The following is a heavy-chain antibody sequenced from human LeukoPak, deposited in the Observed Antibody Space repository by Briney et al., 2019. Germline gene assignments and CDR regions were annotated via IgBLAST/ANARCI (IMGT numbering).Heavy chain of an antibody. Sequence: GGSLRLSCAASGFTFNNYAMSWVRQAPGKGLEWVSGISGSGGGTNYADSVKGRFTVSRDNSKSTLYLQMNSLRAEDTAVYYCAKGGSGWSFFYFDYWGQGTLVTVSS. CDR1: GFTFNNYA. D-gene: IGHD6-19*01. V-gene: IGHV3-23*01. J-gene: IGHJ4*02. CDR2: ISGSGGGT. CDR3: AKGGSGWSFFYFDY.